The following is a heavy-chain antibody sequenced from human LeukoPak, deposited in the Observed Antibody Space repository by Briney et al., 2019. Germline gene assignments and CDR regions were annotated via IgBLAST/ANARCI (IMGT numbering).Heavy chain of an antibody. Sequence: GGSLRLSCAASGFSFSSYWMSWMRQAPGKGLDWVASIKQDGSEDYYVDSVKGRFTISRDNAKNSLYLQMNSLRAEDAAMYYCAREVHSNYDYWGQRTLVTVSS. D-gene: IGHD4-11*01. CDR3: AREVHSNYDY. V-gene: IGHV3-7*01. CDR2: IKQDGSED. CDR1: GFSFSSYW. J-gene: IGHJ4*02.